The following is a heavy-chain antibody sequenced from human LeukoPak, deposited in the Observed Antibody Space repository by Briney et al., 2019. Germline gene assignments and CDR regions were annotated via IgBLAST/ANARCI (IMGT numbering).Heavy chain of an antibody. V-gene: IGHV1-46*01. CDR1: GYTFTSYY. Sequence: ASVKVSCKASGYTFTSYYMHWVRQAPGQGLAWMGIINPSGGSTSYAQKFQGRVTMTRDTSTSTVYMELSSLRSEDTAVYYCARDGPEPVLRFLEWLWYFDYWGQGTLVTVSS. J-gene: IGHJ4*02. CDR2: INPSGGST. CDR3: ARDGPEPVLRFLEWLWYFDY. D-gene: IGHD3-3*01.